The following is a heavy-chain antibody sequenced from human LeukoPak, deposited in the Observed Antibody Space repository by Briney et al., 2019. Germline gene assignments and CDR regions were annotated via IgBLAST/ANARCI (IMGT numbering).Heavy chain of an antibody. CDR3: ARGWHVIAAGGTGSPSHVDY. CDR1: GFTFTSYA. V-gene: IGHV3-30*04. J-gene: IGHJ4*02. CDR2: ISYDGSNK. Sequence: GGSLRLSCAASGFTFTSYAMHWVRQAPGKGLEWVAVISYDGSNKYYADSVKGRFTISRDNSKNTLYLKMISLRAEDTAVYYCARGWHVIAAGGTGSPSHVDYGGQGTLVTVSS. D-gene: IGHD6-13*01.